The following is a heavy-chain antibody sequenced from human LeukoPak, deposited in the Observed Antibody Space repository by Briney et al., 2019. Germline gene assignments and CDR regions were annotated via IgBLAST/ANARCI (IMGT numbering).Heavy chain of an antibody. CDR3: ARDKAH. Sequence: GGSLRLSCAASGFSFDTHGMHWVRQAPGKGLEWVAVIWYGGSKKYYADSVKGRFTISRDNSKKSLFLQMNSLRAEDTAVYYCARDKAHWGQGTLVTVSS. D-gene: IGHD6-6*01. CDR1: GFSFDTHG. J-gene: IGHJ4*02. V-gene: IGHV3-33*01. CDR2: IWYGGSKK.